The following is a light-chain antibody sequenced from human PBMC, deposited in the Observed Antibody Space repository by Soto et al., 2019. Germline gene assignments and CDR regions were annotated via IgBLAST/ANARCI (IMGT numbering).Light chain of an antibody. CDR3: QQYGSSPT. CDR1: QSISDT. V-gene: IGKV3-20*01. Sequence: EIVMTQSPATLSVSPGGRATLSCRASQSISDTLAWYQQTPGQAPRLLIYGASSRATGIPDRFSGSGSGTDFTLTISRLEPEDFAVYYCQQYGSSPTFGQGTKGDNK. J-gene: IGKJ1*01. CDR2: GAS.